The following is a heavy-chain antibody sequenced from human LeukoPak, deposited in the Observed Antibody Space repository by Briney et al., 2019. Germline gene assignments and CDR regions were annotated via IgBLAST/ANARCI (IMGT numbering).Heavy chain of an antibody. CDR1: GGSISSGDHY. Sequence: SQTLSLTCTVSGGSISSGDHYWSWIPQPPGKGLEWIGYMYYSGSTYYNPSLKSRVTISLDTSKNQFSLKLNSVTAADTAVYYCARPYYYDSRIDPWGQGTLVTVSS. J-gene: IGHJ5*02. V-gene: IGHV4-30-4*01. CDR2: MYYSGST. CDR3: ARPYYYDSRIDP. D-gene: IGHD3-22*01.